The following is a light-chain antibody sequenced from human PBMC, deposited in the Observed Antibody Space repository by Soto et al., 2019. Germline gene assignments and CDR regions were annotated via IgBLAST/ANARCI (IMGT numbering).Light chain of an antibody. CDR1: QSVSTY. CDR3: QQRSNWQIT. CDR2: DAP. V-gene: IGKV3-11*01. Sequence: ETVLTQSPATLSLPPGESATLSCRASQSVSTYLAWYQQKPGQAPRLLIYDAPNRVTGIPARFRGSGSGTDFTLTISSLEPDDFAVYYCQQRSNWQITFGQGTRLEIK. J-gene: IGKJ5*01.